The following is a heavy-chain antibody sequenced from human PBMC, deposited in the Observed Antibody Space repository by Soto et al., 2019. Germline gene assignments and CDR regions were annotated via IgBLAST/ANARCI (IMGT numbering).Heavy chain of an antibody. Sequence: EVQLLESGGGLVQPGGSQRLSCAASGFTFSSYAMSWVRQAPGKGLDWVSAISGSGGGTYYADSVKGRFTISRDNSKNTLYLQMNSLRAEDTALYYCAKGAAELNFDLWGRGTLVTVSS. D-gene: IGHD6-13*01. J-gene: IGHJ2*01. CDR3: AKGAAELNFDL. CDR2: ISGSGGGT. V-gene: IGHV3-23*01. CDR1: GFTFSSYA.